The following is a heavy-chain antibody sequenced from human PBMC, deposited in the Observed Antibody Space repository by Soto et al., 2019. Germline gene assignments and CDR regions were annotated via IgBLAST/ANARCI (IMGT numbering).Heavy chain of an antibody. CDR1: GFTFSSFT. Sequence: EVQLLESGGDLVQPGGSLRLSCAASGFTFSSFTMSWVRQAPGKGLEWVSGIDKGGGITFFADSVKGRFTISRDNSRNTLYLQMNSLRTEDTAVYYCAKGLGGGYCSGVTCFGWGQGTLVTVSS. V-gene: IGHV3-23*01. D-gene: IGHD2-15*01. J-gene: IGHJ4*02. CDR2: IDKGGGIT. CDR3: AKGLGGGYCSGVTCFG.